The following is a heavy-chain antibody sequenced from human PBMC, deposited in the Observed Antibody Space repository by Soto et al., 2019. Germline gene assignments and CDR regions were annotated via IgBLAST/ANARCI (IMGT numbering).Heavy chain of an antibody. CDR2: ISWDGGST. D-gene: IGHD4-17*01. Sequence: GGSLRLSCAASGFTFDDYTMHWVCQAPGKGLEWVSLISWDGGSTYYADSVKGRFTISRDNSKNSLYLQMNSLRTEDTALYYCAREGYSDTYSYYQTLDVWGQGTTVTVSS. CDR3: AREGYSDTYSYYQTLDV. V-gene: IGHV3-43*01. J-gene: IGHJ6*02. CDR1: GFTFDDYT.